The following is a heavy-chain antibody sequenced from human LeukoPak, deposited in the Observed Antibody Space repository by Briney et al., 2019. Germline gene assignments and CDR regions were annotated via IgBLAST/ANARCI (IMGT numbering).Heavy chain of an antibody. CDR1: GFTFSSYW. Sequence: AGGSLRLSCAASGFTFSSYWMHWVRQAPWKGLVWVSRINSDGSSTGYADSVKGRFTISRDNAKNTLYLQMNSLRAEDTAVYYCARVGSSGWYAFDIWGQGTMVTVSS. J-gene: IGHJ3*02. D-gene: IGHD6-19*01. CDR3: ARVGSSGWYAFDI. CDR2: INSDGSST. V-gene: IGHV3-74*01.